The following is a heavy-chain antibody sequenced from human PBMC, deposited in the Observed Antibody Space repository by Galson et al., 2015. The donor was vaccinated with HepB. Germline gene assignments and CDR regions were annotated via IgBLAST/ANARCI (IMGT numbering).Heavy chain of an antibody. V-gene: IGHV3-30-3*01. D-gene: IGHD2-15*01. Sequence: SLRLSCAASGFTFSSYAMHWVRQAPGKGLEWVAVISYDGSNKYYADSVKGRFTISRDNSKNTLYLQMNSLRAEDTAVYYCARDGEGVAAINWCDPWGQGTLVTVSS. CDR2: ISYDGSNK. CDR1: GFTFSSYA. J-gene: IGHJ5*02. CDR3: ARDGEGVAAINWCDP.